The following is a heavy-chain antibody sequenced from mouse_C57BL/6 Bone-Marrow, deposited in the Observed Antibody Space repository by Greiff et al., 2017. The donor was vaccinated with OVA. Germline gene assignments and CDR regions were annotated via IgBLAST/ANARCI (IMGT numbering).Heavy chain of an antibody. D-gene: IGHD2-1*01. CDR2: IYPRSGNT. CDR3: ARSPIYGNYLYFDY. Sequence: VQLQQSGAELARPGASVKLSCKASGYTFTSYGISWVKQSTGQGLEWIGEIYPRSGNTYYNEKFKGKATLTADKSSSTAYMELRSLTSEDSAVYFCARSPIYGNYLYFDYWGQGTTLTVSS. J-gene: IGHJ2*01. CDR1: GYTFTSYG. V-gene: IGHV1-81*01.